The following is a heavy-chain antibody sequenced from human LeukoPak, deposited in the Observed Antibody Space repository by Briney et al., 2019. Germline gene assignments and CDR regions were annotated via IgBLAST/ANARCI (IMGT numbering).Heavy chain of an antibody. CDR3: ARGPHYDFWSGYLGAIGYYFDY. D-gene: IGHD3-3*01. CDR2: IIPIFGTA. CDR1: GGTFSSYA. V-gene: IGHV1-69*13. Sequence: ASVKVSCKASGGTFSSYAISWVRQAPGQGLEWMGGIIPIFGTANYAQKFQGRVTITADESTSTAYMELSSLRSEDTAVYYCARGPHYDFWSGYLGAIGYYFDYWGQGTLVTVSS. J-gene: IGHJ4*02.